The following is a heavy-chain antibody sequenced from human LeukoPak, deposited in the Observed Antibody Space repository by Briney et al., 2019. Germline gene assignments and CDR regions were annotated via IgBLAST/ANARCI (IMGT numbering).Heavy chain of an antibody. CDR2: INPNSGGT. J-gene: IGHJ5*02. CDR1: GYTFTGSY. CDR3: ARGVVAATQYNWFDP. V-gene: IGHV1-2*02. D-gene: IGHD2-15*01. Sequence: EASVTVSCKASGYTFTGSYMHRVRQAPGHGLEWMGWINPNSGGTNYAQNFQGRVAMTRDTSISTAYMELSRLRSDDTAVYYCARGVVAATQYNWFDPWGQGTLVTVSS.